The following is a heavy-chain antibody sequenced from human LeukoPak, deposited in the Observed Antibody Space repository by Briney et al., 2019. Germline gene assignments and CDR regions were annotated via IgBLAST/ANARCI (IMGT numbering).Heavy chain of an antibody. J-gene: IGHJ4*02. D-gene: IGHD3-3*01. CDR3: ARHMDDFWSGPANY. Sequence: GESLKISCKGSGYSFTSYWIGWVRQLPGKGLEWMGIIYPGDSDTRYSPSFQGQVTISADKSISTAYLQWSSLKASDTAMYYRARHMDDFWSGPANYWGQGTLVTVSS. CDR1: GYSFTSYW. V-gene: IGHV5-51*01. CDR2: IYPGDSDT.